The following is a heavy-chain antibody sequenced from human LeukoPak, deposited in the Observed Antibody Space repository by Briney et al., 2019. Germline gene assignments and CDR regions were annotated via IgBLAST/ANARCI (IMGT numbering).Heavy chain of an antibody. CDR1: GYTFTSYG. CDR3: ARRNWYGWYFDL. CDR2: INPSGGST. J-gene: IGHJ2*01. V-gene: IGHV1-46*01. Sequence: WASVKVSCKASGYTFTSYGISWVRQAPGQGLEWMGIINPSGGSTSYAQKFQGRVTMTRDMSTSTVYMELSSLRSEDTAVYYCARRNWYGWYFDLWGRGTLVTVSS. D-gene: IGHD1-1*01.